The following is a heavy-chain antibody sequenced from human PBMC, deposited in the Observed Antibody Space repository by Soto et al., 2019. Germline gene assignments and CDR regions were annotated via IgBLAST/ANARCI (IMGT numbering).Heavy chain of an antibody. CDR3: ARDWSPYESGTGYSGPNRFES. CDR1: GGSISSGGYY. CDR2: IYYSGST. V-gene: IGHV4-31*03. D-gene: IGHD3-9*01. J-gene: IGHJ3*02. Sequence: PSETLSLTCTVSGGSISSGGYYWSWIRQHQGKGLEWIGYIYYSGSTYYNPSLKSRVTISVDTSRIQFSLKLSSVTAADTAVYYCARDWSPYESGTGYSGPNRFESWGQGTMVTVSS.